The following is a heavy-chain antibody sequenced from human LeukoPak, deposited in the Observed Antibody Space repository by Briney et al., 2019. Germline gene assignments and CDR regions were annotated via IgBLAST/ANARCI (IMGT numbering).Heavy chain of an antibody. D-gene: IGHD4-17*01. Sequence: GGSLRLSCAASGFTFSSYAMSWVRQAPGKGLEWVSAISGSGGSTYYADSVKGRFTISRDNSKNTLYLQMNSLRAEDTGVYYCAKAISVTTRGDAFDIWGQGTMVTVSS. CDR1: GFTFSSYA. CDR2: ISGSGGST. V-gene: IGHV3-23*01. J-gene: IGHJ3*02. CDR3: AKAISVTTRGDAFDI.